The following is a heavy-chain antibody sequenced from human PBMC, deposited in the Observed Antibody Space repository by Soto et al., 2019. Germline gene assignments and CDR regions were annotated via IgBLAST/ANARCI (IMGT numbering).Heavy chain of an antibody. CDR3: ARGYQYYYDTSESWDFDY. V-gene: IGHV4-4*02. CDR1: GGSISSGNW. J-gene: IGHJ4*02. CDR2: IYHTGTT. Sequence: QVQLQESGPGLVKPSGTLSLTCAVSGGSISSGNWWSWVRQPPGKGLEWIGEIYHTGTTNNNPSLQSRVAISVDKSMDRFSLKLWSVTAADTAVYYCARGYQYYYDTSESWDFDYWGQGTLVTVSS. D-gene: IGHD3-22*01.